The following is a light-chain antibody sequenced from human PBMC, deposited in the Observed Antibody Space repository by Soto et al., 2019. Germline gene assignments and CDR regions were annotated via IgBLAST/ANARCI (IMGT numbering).Light chain of an antibody. CDR3: QQSAV. J-gene: IGKJ3*01. V-gene: IGKV3-20*01. CDR1: QSVSSSY. Sequence: EIVLTQSPGTLSLSPGERATLSCRASQSVSSSYLAWYQQKPGQAPRLLIYGASSRATGIPDRFSGSVSGTVFTLTISRLEPEDFSVYYCQQSAVFGPGTKVDIK. CDR2: GAS.